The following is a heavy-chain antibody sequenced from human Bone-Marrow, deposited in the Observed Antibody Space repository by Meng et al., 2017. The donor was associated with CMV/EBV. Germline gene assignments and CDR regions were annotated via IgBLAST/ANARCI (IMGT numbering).Heavy chain of an antibody. CDR1: GGTFSSYA. V-gene: IGHV1-69*05. D-gene: IGHD2-2*01. Sequence: SVKVSCKASGGTFSSYAISWVRQAPGQGLEWMGGIIPIFGTANYAQKFQGRVTITTDESTSTAYMELSSLRSEDTAVYYCAADCSSTSCYLFSYWGQGTLVTVSS. CDR3: AADCSSTSCYLFSY. J-gene: IGHJ4*02. CDR2: IIPIFGTA.